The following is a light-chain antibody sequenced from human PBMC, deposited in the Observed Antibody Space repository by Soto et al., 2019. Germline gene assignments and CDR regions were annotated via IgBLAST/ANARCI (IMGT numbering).Light chain of an antibody. Sequence: DIVLTQSPGTLSLSPGERATLSCRASQSVRSNFLAWYQQKPGQAPRLLIYGISSRATGIPDRFSGSGSGTDFTLTITRLEPEDSAVYYCQQYSTSRKTFGQGTKVEIK. CDR3: QQYSTSRKT. CDR1: QSVRSNF. V-gene: IGKV3-20*01. CDR2: GIS. J-gene: IGKJ1*01.